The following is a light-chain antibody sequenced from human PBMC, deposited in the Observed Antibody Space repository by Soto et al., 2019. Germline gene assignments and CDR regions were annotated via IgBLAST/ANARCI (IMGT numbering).Light chain of an antibody. J-gene: IGKJ1*01. CDR2: GAS. Sequence: EIVMTQSPATLSVSPGERATLSCRASQSVSSNLAWYQQKPGQAPRLLLYGASTRATGIPARFSGSGSATEFTLTISSLQSEDFAVYYCQQYTNWPRTCGQGTNVEI. V-gene: IGKV3-15*01. CDR1: QSVSSN. CDR3: QQYTNWPRT.